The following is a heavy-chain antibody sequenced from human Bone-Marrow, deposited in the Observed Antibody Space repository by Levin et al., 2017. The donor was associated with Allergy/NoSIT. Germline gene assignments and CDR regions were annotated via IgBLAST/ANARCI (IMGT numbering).Heavy chain of an antibody. V-gene: IGHV3-48*03. CDR3: ARYCSSGNCQSFFGAMDV. J-gene: IGHJ6*02. CDR2: ISSGGITI. CDR1: GFTFSHYE. Sequence: GGSLRLSCAASGFTFSHYEMHWVRQAPGKGLEWLSYISSGGITIYYADSVKGRFTISKDNAKNSLFLQMNSLRAEDTAVYYCARYCSSGNCQSFFGAMDVWGQGTTVTVSS. D-gene: IGHD2-2*01.